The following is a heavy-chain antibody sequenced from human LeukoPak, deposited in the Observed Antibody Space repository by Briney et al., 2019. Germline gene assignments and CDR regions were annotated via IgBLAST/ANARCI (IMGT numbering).Heavy chain of an antibody. CDR2: ISYDGSNK. CDR3: ARGLQLVPLYYFDY. D-gene: IGHD6-13*01. V-gene: IGHV3-30-3*01. Sequence: GGSLRLSCVASGFSFSDSVIHWVRQAPGKGLEWVAVISYDGSNKYYADSVKGRFTISRDNSKNTLYLQMNSLRAEDTAVYYCARGLQLVPLYYFDYWGQGTLVTVSS. CDR1: GFSFSDSV. J-gene: IGHJ4*02.